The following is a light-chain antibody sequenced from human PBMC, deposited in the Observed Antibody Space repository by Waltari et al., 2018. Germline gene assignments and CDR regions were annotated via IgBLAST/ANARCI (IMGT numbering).Light chain of an antibody. CDR2: NNN. CDR3: AAWDDILKGVL. J-gene: IGLJ2*01. V-gene: IGLV1-44*01. CDR1: SSNIGRDS. Sequence: QSVLTQRPSASGTPGQRITIPCSGSSSNIGRDSVNWYQQLPGTAPKLLVYNNNERPPGVPDRFSGSKSGTSASLAISGLQSEDEADYFCAAWDDILKGVLFGGGTRLTVL.